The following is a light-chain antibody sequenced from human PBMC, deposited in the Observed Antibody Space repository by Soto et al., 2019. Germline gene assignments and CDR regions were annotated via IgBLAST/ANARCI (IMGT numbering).Light chain of an antibody. CDR2: EVT. J-gene: IGLJ3*02. V-gene: IGLV2-8*01. CDR3: TSYVGSGIWV. Sequence: QSALTQPPSASGSPGQSVTISCTGTSSDVGAYKYVSWYQQYPGKAPQLIISEVTERRSGFPDRFSGSKSGNTASLTVSGLQAEDEDDYYCTSYVGSGIWVFGGGTKLTVL. CDR1: SSDVGAYKY.